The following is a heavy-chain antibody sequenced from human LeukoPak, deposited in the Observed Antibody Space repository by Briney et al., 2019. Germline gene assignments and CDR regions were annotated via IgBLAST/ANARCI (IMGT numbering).Heavy chain of an antibody. CDR1: GFTYIRSA. V-gene: IGHV1-58*01. Sequence: SVKVSCKASGFTYIRSAVQWVRQARGQRLEWIGWIAVGSGNTNYAQEFRERVTITRDTSTGTAYMELSSLRSEDTAVYYCAASARSSGYYYSSDWGQGTLVTVSS. D-gene: IGHD3-22*01. CDR2: IAVGSGNT. CDR3: AASARSSGYYYSSD. J-gene: IGHJ4*02.